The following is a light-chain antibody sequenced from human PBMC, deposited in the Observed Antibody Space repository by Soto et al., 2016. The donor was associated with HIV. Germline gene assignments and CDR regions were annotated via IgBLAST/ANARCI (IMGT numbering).Light chain of an antibody. V-gene: IGLV3-21*03. Sequence: SYELTQPPSVSVAPGKTARITCGGNNIGTKSVHWYQQKAGQAPILVVYDDSHRPSGIPERFSGSNSGNTATLTINSVEAGDEADFYCQVWDSSSDHSVVFGGGTKLTVL. CDR3: QVWDSSSDHSVV. CDR2: DDS. CDR1: NIGTKS. J-gene: IGLJ2*01.